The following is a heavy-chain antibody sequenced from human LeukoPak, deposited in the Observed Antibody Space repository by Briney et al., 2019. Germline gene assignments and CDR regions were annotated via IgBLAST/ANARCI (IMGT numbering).Heavy chain of an antibody. Sequence: GESLKIFCKGSGYSFTSYWIGWVRQMPGKGLEWMGIIYPGDSDTRYSPSFQGQVTISADKSISTAYLQWSSLKASDTAMYYCALIVATARYYFDYWGQGTLVTVSS. CDR1: GYSFTSYW. CDR2: IYPGDSDT. CDR3: ALIVATARYYFDY. D-gene: IGHD5-12*01. J-gene: IGHJ4*02. V-gene: IGHV5-51*01.